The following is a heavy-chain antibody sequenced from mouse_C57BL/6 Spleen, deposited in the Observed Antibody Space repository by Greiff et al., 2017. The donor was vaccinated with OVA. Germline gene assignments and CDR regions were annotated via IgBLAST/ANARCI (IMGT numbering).Heavy chain of an antibody. J-gene: IGHJ4*01. V-gene: IGHV3-6*01. D-gene: IGHD1-1*01. CDR1: GYSITSGYY. CDR3: AREGFIKDAMDY. Sequence: VQLKESGPGLVKPSQSLSLTCSVTGYSITSGYYWNWIRQFPGNKLEWMGYISYDGSNNYNPSLKNRISITRDTSKNQFFLKLNSVTTEDTATYYCAREGFIKDAMDYWGQGTSVTVSS. CDR2: ISYDGSN.